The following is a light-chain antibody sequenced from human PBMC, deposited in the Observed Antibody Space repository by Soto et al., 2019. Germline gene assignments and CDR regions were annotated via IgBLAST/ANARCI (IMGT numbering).Light chain of an antibody. CDR3: CSHVGGSSPQLV. J-gene: IGLJ3*02. CDR1: SNDVGGYNL. V-gene: IGLV2-23*02. CDR2: EVN. Sequence: QSVLTQPASVSGSPGQSITISCTGTSNDVGGYNLVSWFQQHPGKAPKLMISEVNKRPSGVSNRFSGSKSANTASLTISGLQAEDEADYYGCSHVGGSSPQLVFGGGTKVTVL.